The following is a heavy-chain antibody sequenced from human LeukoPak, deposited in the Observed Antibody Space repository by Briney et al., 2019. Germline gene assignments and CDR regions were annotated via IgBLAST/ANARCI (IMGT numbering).Heavy chain of an antibody. CDR1: GFTFSIYA. D-gene: IGHD2-2*01. J-gene: IGHJ4*02. Sequence: GGSLRLSCAASGFTFSIYAMNWVRQAPGKGLEWVPAISGSGGSTYYADSVKGRFTISRDNSKNTLYLQMNSLRAEDTAVYYCAKAYCSSTSCRYFDYWGQGTLVTVSS. V-gene: IGHV3-23*01. CDR3: AKAYCSSTSCRYFDY. CDR2: ISGSGGST.